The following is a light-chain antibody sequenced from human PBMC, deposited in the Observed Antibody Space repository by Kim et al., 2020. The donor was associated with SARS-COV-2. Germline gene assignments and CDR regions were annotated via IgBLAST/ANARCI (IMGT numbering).Light chain of an antibody. CDR2: GAS. J-gene: IGKJ4*01. V-gene: IGKV3-20*01. Sequence: SPGERATLSYRASQSVSSTYLAWYQQKPGQAPSLLIYGASSRATGIPDRFSGSGSGTDFTLTISRLEPEDFAVYYCQQYGSSPLTFGGGTKVDIK. CDR3: QQYGSSPLT. CDR1: QSVSSTY.